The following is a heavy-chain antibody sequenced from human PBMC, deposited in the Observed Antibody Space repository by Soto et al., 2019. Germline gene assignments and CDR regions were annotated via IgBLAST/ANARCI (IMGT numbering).Heavy chain of an antibody. CDR3: ARGQHIAARPISIRDNWFDP. CDR1: GYTFTSYA. Sequence: ASVKVSCKASGYTFTSYAMHWVRQAPGQRLEWMGWINAGNGNTKYSQKFQGRVTITRDTSASTAYMELSSLRSEDTAVYYCARGQHIAARPISIRDNWFDPWGQGTLVTVSS. V-gene: IGHV1-3*01. J-gene: IGHJ5*02. CDR2: INAGNGNT. D-gene: IGHD6-6*01.